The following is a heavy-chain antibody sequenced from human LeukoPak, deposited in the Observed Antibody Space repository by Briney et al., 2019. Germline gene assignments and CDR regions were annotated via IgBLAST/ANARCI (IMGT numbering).Heavy chain of an antibody. D-gene: IGHD6-19*01. J-gene: IGHJ6*02. CDR1: GFTFSSYA. CDR3: AKDTPMRTVADPADPXXXGMDV. CDR2: ISGSGGST. V-gene: IGHV3-23*01. Sequence: PGGSLRLSCAASGFTFSSYAMSWVRQAPGKGLEWVSAISGSGGSTYYADSVKGRFTISRDNSKNTLYLQMNSLRAEDTAVYYCAKDTPMRTVADPADPXXXGMDVWGQGTTVTVSS.